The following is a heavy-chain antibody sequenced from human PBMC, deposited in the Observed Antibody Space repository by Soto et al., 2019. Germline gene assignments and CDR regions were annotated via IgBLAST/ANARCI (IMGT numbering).Heavy chain of an antibody. Sequence: PSETLSLTCTVSGGSISRGGYYWSWIRQHPGKGLEWIGYIYYSGSTYYNPSLKSRVTISVDTSKNQFSLKLSSVTAADTAVYYCARNYDFWSGYYYDPWGQGTLVTVSS. V-gene: IGHV4-31*03. CDR2: IYYSGST. CDR3: ARNYDFWSGYYYDP. CDR1: GGSISRGGYY. D-gene: IGHD3-3*01. J-gene: IGHJ5*02.